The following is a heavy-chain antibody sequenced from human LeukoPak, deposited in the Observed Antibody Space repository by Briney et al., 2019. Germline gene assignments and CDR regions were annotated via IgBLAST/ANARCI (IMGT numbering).Heavy chain of an antibody. V-gene: IGHV3-23*01. CDR3: AKGFLLAYCGGDCYSAYYGMDV. J-gene: IGHJ6*02. CDR2: ISGSGGST. CDR1: GFTFSSYA. Sequence: GGSLRLSCAASGFTFSSYAMSWVRQAPGKGLEWVLAISGSGGSTYYADSVKGRFTISRDNSKNTLYLQMNSLRAEDTAVYYCAKGFLLAYCGGDCYSAYYGMDVWGQGTTVTVSS. D-gene: IGHD2-21*02.